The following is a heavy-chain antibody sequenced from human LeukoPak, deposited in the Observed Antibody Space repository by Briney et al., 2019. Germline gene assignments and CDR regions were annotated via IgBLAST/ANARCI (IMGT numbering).Heavy chain of an antibody. Sequence: SETLSLTCAVYGRSFSGYYWTWIRQPPGKGLEWIGEINHSGGTDHNPSLKSRVTRSVDTSKNQISLQLTSVTAADTAVYYCASGRSGNQLLYVYWGQGTLVTVSS. D-gene: IGHD2-2*02. J-gene: IGHJ4*02. CDR2: INHSGGT. CDR3: ASGRSGNQLLYVY. CDR1: GRSFSGYY. V-gene: IGHV4-34*01.